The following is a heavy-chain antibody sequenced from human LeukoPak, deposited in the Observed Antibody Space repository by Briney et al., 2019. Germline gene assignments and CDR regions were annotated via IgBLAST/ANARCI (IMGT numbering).Heavy chain of an antibody. CDR2: IYSGGST. Sequence: PGGSLRLSCAASGFTVSSSYMNWVRQAPGKGLEWVSVIYSGGSTFYADSVKGRFTISRDNSKNTLYLQMNSLRAEDTAVYFCARGITAVGRVFDYWGQGTLVTVSS. CDR1: GFTVSSSY. CDR3: ARGITAVGRVFDY. J-gene: IGHJ4*02. V-gene: IGHV3-53*01. D-gene: IGHD6-13*01.